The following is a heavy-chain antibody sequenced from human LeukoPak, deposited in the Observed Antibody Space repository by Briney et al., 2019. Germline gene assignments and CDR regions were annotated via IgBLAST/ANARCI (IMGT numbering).Heavy chain of an antibody. J-gene: IGHJ6*03. Sequence: GSSVKVSCKASGGIFITYTINWVRQAPGQGLEWMGGIIPMFDTPHYAQKFQGRVTITADKSTSTVYMELTSLTSEDTAVYSCARAIHNFYFFMDVWGIGTTVTVSS. CDR3: ARAIHNFYFFMDV. V-gene: IGHV1-69*06. CDR2: IIPMFDTP. CDR1: GGIFITYT.